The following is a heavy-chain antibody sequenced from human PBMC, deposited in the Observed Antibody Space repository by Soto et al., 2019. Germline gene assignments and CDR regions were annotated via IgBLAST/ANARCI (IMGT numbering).Heavy chain of an antibody. CDR1: AYPLTCYS. J-gene: IGHJ6*01. V-gene: IGHV1-18*04. D-gene: IGHD3-3*01. CDR3: ARQLSIILDCWSGFPRAMDV. Sequence: SVKVSRKASAYPLTCYSIHRVRPAPGHGVERLGWISAYNGNTNYAQTLQGRVNMTTDTSTSTAYMELRSLRSDDTAVYYCARQLSIILDCWSGFPRAMDVWGQDTTLTVSS. CDR2: ISAYNGNT.